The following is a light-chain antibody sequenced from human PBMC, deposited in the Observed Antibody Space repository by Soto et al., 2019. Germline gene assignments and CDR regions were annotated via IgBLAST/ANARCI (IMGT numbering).Light chain of an antibody. Sequence: QSALTQPASVSRSPGQSITISCTGTSSDVGGYNYVSWYQQHPGKAPKLMIYEVRNRPSGVSNRFSGSKSGNTASLTISGLQAEDESDYYCSSYTSSSTLVFGGGTKLTVL. CDR2: EVR. CDR3: SSYTSSSTLV. CDR1: SSDVGGYNY. J-gene: IGLJ3*02. V-gene: IGLV2-14*01.